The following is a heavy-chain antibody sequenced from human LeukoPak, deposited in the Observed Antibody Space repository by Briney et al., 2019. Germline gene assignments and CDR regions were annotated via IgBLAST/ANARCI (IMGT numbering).Heavy chain of an antibody. CDR1: GFTFSNAW. CDR2: IKSKTDGGTT. D-gene: IGHD4-11*01. CDR3: TTAVGPRSILQQFDY. Sequence: GGSLRLSCAASGFTFSNAWMSWVRQAPGKGLEWVGRIKSKTDGGTTDYAAPVKGRFTISRDDSKNTLYLQMNSLKTEDTAVYYCTTAVGPRSILQQFDYWGQGTLVTVSS. J-gene: IGHJ4*02. V-gene: IGHV3-15*01.